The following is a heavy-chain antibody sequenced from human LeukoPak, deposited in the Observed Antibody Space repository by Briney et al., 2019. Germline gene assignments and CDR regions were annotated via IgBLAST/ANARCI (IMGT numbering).Heavy chain of an antibody. CDR2: ISSSGSTI. D-gene: IGHD2-15*01. CDR1: GFTFSSYE. CDR3: ARGPHCSGGICYSGNFDY. Sequence: GGSLRLSCAASGFTFSSYEMNWVRQAPGKGLEWVSYISSSGSTIYYANSVKGRFTISRDNAKNSLYLQMNSLRAEDTAVYYCARGPHCSGGICYSGNFDYWGQGTLVTVSS. V-gene: IGHV3-48*03. J-gene: IGHJ4*02.